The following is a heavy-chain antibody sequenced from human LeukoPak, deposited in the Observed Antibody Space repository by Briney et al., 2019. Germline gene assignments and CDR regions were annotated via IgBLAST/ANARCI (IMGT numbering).Heavy chain of an antibody. CDR1: GGSISSHY. CDR2: IYYSGST. D-gene: IGHD3-3*01. CDR3: ARGRLRFLEWSKNWFDP. V-gene: IGHV4-59*11. Sequence: SETLSLTCTVSGGSISSHYWSWIRQPPGKGLEWIGYIYYSGSTNYNPSLKSRVTISVDTSKNQFSLKLSSVTAADTAVYYCARGRLRFLEWSKNWFDPWGQGTLVTVSS. J-gene: IGHJ5*02.